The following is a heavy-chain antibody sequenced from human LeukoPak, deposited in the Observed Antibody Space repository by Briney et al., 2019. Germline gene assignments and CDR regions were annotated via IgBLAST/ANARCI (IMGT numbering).Heavy chain of an antibody. CDR2: ISYDGSKK. CDR3: ASSKWIQLWLMYY. CDR1: GFTFSSYG. V-gene: IGHV3-30*03. D-gene: IGHD5-18*01. Sequence: PGRSLRHSCAASGFTFSSYGMHWVRQAPGKGREWVAVISYDGSKKYYADSVKGRFTISRDNSKNTLYLQMNSLRAEDTAVYYCASSKWIQLWLMYYWGQGTLVTVSS. J-gene: IGHJ4*02.